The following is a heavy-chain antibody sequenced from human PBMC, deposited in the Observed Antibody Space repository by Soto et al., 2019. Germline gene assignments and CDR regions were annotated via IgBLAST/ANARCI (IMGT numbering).Heavy chain of an antibody. Sequence: SETLSLTCAVSGGSISSGGYSWSWIRQPLGTGPEWIGYVYYSGSTNYNPSLKSRVTMSLDTSKNQFSLNLTSVTAADTAVYYCATGGSYYYYTMDVWGQGTTVTVSS. V-gene: IGHV4-61*08. CDR2: VYYSGST. CDR3: ATGGSYYYYTMDV. D-gene: IGHD3-10*01. J-gene: IGHJ6*02. CDR1: GGSISSGGYS.